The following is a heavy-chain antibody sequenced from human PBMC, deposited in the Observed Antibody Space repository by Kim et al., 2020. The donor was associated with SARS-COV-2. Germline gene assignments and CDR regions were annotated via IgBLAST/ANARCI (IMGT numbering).Heavy chain of an antibody. D-gene: IGHD3-3*01. Sequence: SETLSLTCTVSGGSISSGGYYWSWIRQHPGKGLEWIGYIYYSGSTYYNPSLKSRVTISVDTSKNQFSLKLSSVTAADTAVYYCARVVGDGYNWSGSDFDYWGQGTLVTVSS. CDR1: GGSISSGGYY. J-gene: IGHJ4*02. V-gene: IGHV4-31*03. CDR3: ARVVGDGYNWSGSDFDY. CDR2: IYYSGST.